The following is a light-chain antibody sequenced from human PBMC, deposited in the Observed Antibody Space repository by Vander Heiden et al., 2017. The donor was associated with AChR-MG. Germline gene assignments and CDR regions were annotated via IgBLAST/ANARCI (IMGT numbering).Light chain of an antibody. V-gene: IGLV6-57*03. CDR2: EDV. CDR3: QSYGNNTWV. CDR1: SGSIATRY. J-gene: IGLJ3*02. Sequence: LLTQPHSVSGFPGQTVAISCSRGSGSIATRYVQWYQHRPGRGPTTVIYEDVKRPSGVSDRFSGAIDRSSNSASLTISGLQPEDEADYFCQSYGNNTWVFGGGTKLTVL.